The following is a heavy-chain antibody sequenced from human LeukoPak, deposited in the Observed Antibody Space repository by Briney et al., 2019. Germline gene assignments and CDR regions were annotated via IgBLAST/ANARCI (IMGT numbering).Heavy chain of an antibody. CDR1: GFPFSSYA. J-gene: IGHJ3*02. Sequence: GGSLILSCAASGFPFSSYALSWVRPAPGKGLEGVSAIIGSGGSTYYADSVKGRFTISRDNSNNTLYLQMNSLRAEDTAVYYCAKENFGYSSSWYAFDIWGQGTMVTVSS. CDR2: IIGSGGST. D-gene: IGHD6-13*01. V-gene: IGHV3-23*01. CDR3: AKENFGYSSSWYAFDI.